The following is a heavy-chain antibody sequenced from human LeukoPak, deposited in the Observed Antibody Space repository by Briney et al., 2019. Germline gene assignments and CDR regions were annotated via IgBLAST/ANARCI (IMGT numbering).Heavy chain of an antibody. CDR1: GYSFTNYW. J-gene: IGHJ4*02. V-gene: IGHV5-51*01. CDR2: IYPDDADT. CDR3: ARTYGSGTSIDY. D-gene: IGHD3-10*01. Sequence: GESLKISCKGSGYSFTNYWIGWVRQLPGKGLEWMGIIYPDDADTRYSPSFQGQVTISADKSITTAYLQWSSLKASDTAMYYCARTYGSGTSIDYWGQGTLVTVSS.